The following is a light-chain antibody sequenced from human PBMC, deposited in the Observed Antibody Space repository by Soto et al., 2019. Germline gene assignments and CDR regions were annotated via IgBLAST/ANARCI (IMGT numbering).Light chain of an antibody. CDR2: AAS. CDR3: LQSYRTPRT. J-gene: IGKJ1*01. CDR1: QSISSY. Sequence: DIQMTQSPSSLSASVGDRVTITCRASQSISSYLNWYQQKPGKAPKLLIYAASSLQSGVPSRFSGSGSGTDFTLTISSLQPEDFATYYCLQSYRTPRTFGQWTKVEIK. V-gene: IGKV1-39*01.